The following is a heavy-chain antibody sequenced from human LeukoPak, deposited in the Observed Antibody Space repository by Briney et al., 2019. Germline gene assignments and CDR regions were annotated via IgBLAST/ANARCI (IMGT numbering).Heavy chain of an antibody. CDR3: ARGGYSSSS. V-gene: IGHV4-61*01. CDR1: GGSVSSGSYY. J-gene: IGHJ4*02. D-gene: IGHD6-6*01. CDR2: IYYSGST. Sequence: SETLSLTCTVSGGSVSSGSYYWSWIRQPPGKGLEWIGYIYYSGSTNYNPSLKSRVTISVDTSRNQFSLKLSSVTAADTAVYDCARGGYSSSSWGQGTLVTVSS.